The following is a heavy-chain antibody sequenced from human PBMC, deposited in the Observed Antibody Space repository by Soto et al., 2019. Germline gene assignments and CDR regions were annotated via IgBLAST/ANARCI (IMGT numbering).Heavy chain of an antibody. CDR1: GFTFSRHW. CDR3: ERDRRAVPWYGGISSVFDM. D-gene: IGHD3-10*01. J-gene: IGHJ3*02. CDR2: TKTDGTT. V-gene: IGHV3-74*01. Sequence: EVQLVESGGGSVQPGGSLRLSCAASGFTFSRHWIHWVRQAPGQGLVWVSRTKTDGTTDLADSVRGRFTTSRDNAENTVYLQMNSLRVEDTAVYYCERDRRAVPWYGGISSVFDMWGQGTRVTVSS.